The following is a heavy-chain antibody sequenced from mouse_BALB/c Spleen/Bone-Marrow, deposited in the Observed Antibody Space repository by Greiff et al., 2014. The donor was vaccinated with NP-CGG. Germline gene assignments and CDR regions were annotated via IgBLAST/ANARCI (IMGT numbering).Heavy chain of an antibody. CDR3: ARLFGTRDFDY. J-gene: IGHJ2*01. Sequence: PLPPSGAALLRPGALVTLSCKASGFNIQDYFLPCVKQRPDQGLYWIGWIDPEIGNTLYDPKFQGKASITADTSSNTAYLQLSSLTSEDTAVYYCARLFGTRDFDYWGQGTTLTVSS. V-gene: IGHV14-1*02. CDR2: IDPEIGNT. D-gene: IGHD4-1*01. CDR1: GFNIQDYF.